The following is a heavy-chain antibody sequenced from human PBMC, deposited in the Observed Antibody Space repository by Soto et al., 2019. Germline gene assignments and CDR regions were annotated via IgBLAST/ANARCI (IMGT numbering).Heavy chain of an antibody. CDR3: AKHTIRAALPPFDY. D-gene: IGHD6-13*01. CDR2: ISGSGGST. Sequence: PGGSLRLSCAASGFTFSSYAMSWARQTPGKGLEWVSAISGSGGSTYYADSVKGRFTISRDNSKNTLYLQMNSLRAEDTAVYYCAKHTIRAALPPFDYWGQGTLVTVS. J-gene: IGHJ4*02. CDR1: GFTFSSYA. V-gene: IGHV3-23*01.